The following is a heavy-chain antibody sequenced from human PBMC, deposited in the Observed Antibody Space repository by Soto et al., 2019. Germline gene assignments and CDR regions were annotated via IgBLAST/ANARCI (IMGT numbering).Heavy chain of an antibody. CDR2: IAYDGSEE. J-gene: IGHJ4*02. Sequence: QVQLVESGGGVVQPGRSLRLSCAASGFNFRNFAMHWVRQAPGKRPEWVAVIAYDGSEEYYADSVKGRFTISRDNSNNMLFLQMISLRTEDAALYYCAREHGDGGGGHSYGTPDHWGQGNLVTVSS. D-gene: IGHD5-18*01. CDR1: GFNFRNFA. CDR3: AREHGDGGGGHSYGTPDH. V-gene: IGHV3-30-3*01.